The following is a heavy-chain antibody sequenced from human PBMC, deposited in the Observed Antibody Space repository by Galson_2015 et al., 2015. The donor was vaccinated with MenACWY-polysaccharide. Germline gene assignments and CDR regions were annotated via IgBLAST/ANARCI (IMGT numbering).Heavy chain of an antibody. D-gene: IGHD2-21*01. J-gene: IGHJ3*01. CDR2: IQYDCTNK. CDR1: GLRFSGSG. Sequence: SLRLSCAAAGLRFSGSGMHWVRQAPGKGLEWVAVIQYDCTNKVYAGSVKGRFSISRENSENTLDLEMNSLRAEDTALYYCAREGSRIVFHAFDVWGQGTMVTVSS. CDR3: AREGSRIVFHAFDV. V-gene: IGHV3-33*01.